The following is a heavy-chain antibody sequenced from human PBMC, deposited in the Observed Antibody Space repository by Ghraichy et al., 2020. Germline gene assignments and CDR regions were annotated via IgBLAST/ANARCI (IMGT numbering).Heavy chain of an antibody. D-gene: IGHD2-15*01. V-gene: IGHV1-8*01. CDR1: GYTFTSYD. CDR2: MNPNSGNT. Sequence: ASVKVSCKASGYTFTSYDINWVRQATGQGLEWMGWMNPNSGNTGYAQKFQGRVTMTRNTSISTAYMELSSLRSEDTAVYYCARAYCSGGSCSSGYYYYGMDVWGQGTTVTVSS. CDR3: ARAYCSGGSCSSGYYYYGMDV. J-gene: IGHJ6*02.